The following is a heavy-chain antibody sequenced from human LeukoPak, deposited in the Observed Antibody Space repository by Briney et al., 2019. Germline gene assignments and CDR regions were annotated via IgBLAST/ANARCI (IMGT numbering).Heavy chain of an antibody. CDR3: ARDGLNAWFDP. V-gene: IGHV3-48*02. Sequence: GGSLRLSCAASGFTFSSYWMHCVRQAPGKGLEWVSYITGSSSTIYYADSVKGRFTISRDNAENSLYLQMNSLRDDDTAVYYCARDGLNAWFDPWGQGTLVTVSS. CDR2: ITGSSSTI. CDR1: GFTFSSYW. D-gene: IGHD4/OR15-4a*01. J-gene: IGHJ5*02.